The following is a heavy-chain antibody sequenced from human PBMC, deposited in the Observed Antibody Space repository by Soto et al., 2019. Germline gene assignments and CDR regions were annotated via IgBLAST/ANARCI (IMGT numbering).Heavy chain of an antibody. D-gene: IGHD2-2*01. Sequence: GGPLRLSCAASGCTFSNAWMNWVSQAPGKGLEWVGRIKSKTDGGTTDYAAPVKGRFTISRDDSKNTLYLQMNSLKTEDTAVYYCTTGSVPAAMFHYYGMDVWGQGTTVTVSS. CDR1: GCTFSNAW. CDR3: TTGSVPAAMFHYYGMDV. J-gene: IGHJ6*02. CDR2: IKSKTDGGTT. V-gene: IGHV3-15*07.